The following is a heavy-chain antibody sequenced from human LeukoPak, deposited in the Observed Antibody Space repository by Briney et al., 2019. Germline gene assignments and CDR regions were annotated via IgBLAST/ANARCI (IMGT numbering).Heavy chain of an antibody. D-gene: IGHD3-10*01. CDR3: ARGGAMVRGVSPLDY. Sequence: GGSLRLSCAASGFTFSNYIINWVRQAPGKGLERVSSISGSSSYINYADSVKGRFTIPRDNAKNSLYLQMNSLRAEDTAVYYCARGGAMVRGVSPLDYWGQGTLVTVSS. J-gene: IGHJ4*02. CDR2: ISGSSSYI. V-gene: IGHV3-21*01. CDR1: GFTFSNYI.